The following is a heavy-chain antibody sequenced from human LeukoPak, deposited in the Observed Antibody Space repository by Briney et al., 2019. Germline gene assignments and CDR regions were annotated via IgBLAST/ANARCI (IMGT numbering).Heavy chain of an antibody. V-gene: IGHV1-2*06. J-gene: IGHJ4*02. CDR2: INPNSGGT. CDR3: ARDYCSSTSCLFDY. Sequence: ASVKVSCKASGYTFTGYYMHWVRQAPGQGLEWMGRINPNSGGTNYAQKFQGRVTMTRDTSISTAYMELSRLRSDDTAVYYCARDYCSSTSCLFDYWGQGTLVSVSS. CDR1: GYTFTGYY. D-gene: IGHD2-2*01.